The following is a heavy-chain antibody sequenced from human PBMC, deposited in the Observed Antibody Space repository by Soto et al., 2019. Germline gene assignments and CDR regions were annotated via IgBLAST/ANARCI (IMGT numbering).Heavy chain of an antibody. V-gene: IGHV3-9*01. J-gene: IGHJ4*01. CDR2: ISWNSATI. CDR3: ARSEDHRTNGVCHFVH. Sequence: PGGSLRLSCAASGFTFDDYGMHWVRQVPGKGLEWVSGISWNSATIDYADSVKGRFTISRDSAKNSLYLQMNSLRAEDTAFYYCARSEDHRTNGVCHFVHCGQGALVTVSS. CDR1: GFTFDDYG. D-gene: IGHD2-8*01.